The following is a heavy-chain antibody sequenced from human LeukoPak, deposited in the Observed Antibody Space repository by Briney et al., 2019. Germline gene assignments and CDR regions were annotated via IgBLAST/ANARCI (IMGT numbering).Heavy chain of an antibody. V-gene: IGHV3-30*04. J-gene: IGHJ4*02. CDR2: ISYDGSNK. CDR3: ARDGPVDIVATTYFDY. Sequence: GRSLRLSCAASGFTFSSYAMHWVRQAPGKGLEWVAVISYDGSNKYYADSVKGRFTISRDNSKNTLYLQMNSLRAEDTAVYYCARDGPVDIVATTYFDYWGQGTLVTVSS. D-gene: IGHD5-12*01. CDR1: GFTFSSYA.